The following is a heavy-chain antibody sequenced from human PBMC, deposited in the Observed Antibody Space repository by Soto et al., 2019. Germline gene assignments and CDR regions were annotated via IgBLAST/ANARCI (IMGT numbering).Heavy chain of an antibody. V-gene: IGHV1-69*13. D-gene: IGHD5-12*01. J-gene: IGHJ5*02. CDR2: IIPIFGTA. Sequence: SVKVSCKASGVTFSSYAISWVRQAPGQGLEWMGGIIPIFGTANYAQKLQVRVTITADESTSTAYMELSSLRSEDTAVSYCARVVDIVATIPHNWFDPWGQGPLVTVSS. CDR3: ARVVDIVATIPHNWFDP. CDR1: GVTFSSYA.